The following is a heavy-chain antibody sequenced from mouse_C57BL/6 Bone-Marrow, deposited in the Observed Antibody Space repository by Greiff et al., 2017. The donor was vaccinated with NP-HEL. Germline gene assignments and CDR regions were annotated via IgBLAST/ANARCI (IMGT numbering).Heavy chain of an antibody. CDR1: GYTFTSYW. CDR3: AYSNYDY. J-gene: IGHJ2*01. Sequence: QVQLQQPGAELVKPGASVKLSCKASGYTFTSYWMQWVKQRPGRGLEWIGEIDPSDSYTNYNQKFKGKATLTVDTSSSTADMQLSSLTSEDSAVSYCAYSNYDYWGQGTTLTVSS. V-gene: IGHV1-50*01. D-gene: IGHD2-5*01. CDR2: IDPSDSYT.